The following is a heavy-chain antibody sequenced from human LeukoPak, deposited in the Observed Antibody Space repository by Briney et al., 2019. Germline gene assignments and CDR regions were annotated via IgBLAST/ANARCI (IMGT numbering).Heavy chain of an antibody. V-gene: IGHV4-34*01. CDR1: GGSFSGYY. CDR2: INHSGST. D-gene: IGHD3-16*02. J-gene: IGHJ4*02. Sequence: SETLSLTCAVYGGSFSGYYWSWIRQPPGKGLEWIGEINHSGSTNYNPSLKSRVTISVDTSKNQFSLKLSSVTAADTAVYYCARVRSYDYVWGSYRYTTYFDYWGQGTLVTVS. CDR3: ARVRSYDYVWGSYRYTTYFDY.